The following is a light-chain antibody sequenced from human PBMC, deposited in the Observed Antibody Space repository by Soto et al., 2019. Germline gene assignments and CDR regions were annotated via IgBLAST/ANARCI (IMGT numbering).Light chain of an antibody. V-gene: IGKV3-20*01. Sequence: EIVLTQSPGTLSLSPGERATLSCRASQSVSNNYLAWYQQKPGQAPRLLIYGASNRATGIPDRFSGSGSGTEFTLTISSLQSDDFGVYYCQQYDTWPRTFGQGTKVDIK. CDR1: QSVSNNY. CDR2: GAS. CDR3: QQYDTWPRT. J-gene: IGKJ1*01.